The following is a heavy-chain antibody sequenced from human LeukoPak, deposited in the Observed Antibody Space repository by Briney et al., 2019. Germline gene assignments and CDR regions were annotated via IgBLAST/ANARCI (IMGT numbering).Heavy chain of an antibody. D-gene: IGHD1-1*01. Sequence: PGGSLTLSCAASGFTFSTYSMNWVRQAPGKGLEWVSYISHTGNDIYYGESVKGRFTISRDNAKNSLYLQMHTLRAEDTAVYYCAGDGTGVLPGDAFDIWSQGTMVTVSS. CDR1: GFTFSTYS. CDR2: ISHTGNDI. CDR3: AGDGTGVLPGDAFDI. J-gene: IGHJ3*02. V-gene: IGHV3-21*05.